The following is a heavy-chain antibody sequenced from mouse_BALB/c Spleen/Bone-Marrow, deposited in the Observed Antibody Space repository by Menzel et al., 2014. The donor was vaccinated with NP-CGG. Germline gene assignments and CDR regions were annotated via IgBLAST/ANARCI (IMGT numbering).Heavy chain of an antibody. CDR3: ARGGNWDDFDV. CDR1: GFTFSSFG. D-gene: IGHD4-1*01. J-gene: IGHJ1*01. V-gene: IGHV5-17*02. CDR2: ISSGSTVI. Sequence: EVKLMESGGGLVQPGGSRKLSCAASGFTFSSFGMHWVRQAPEKGLEWVAYISSGSTVIFYADTVKGRLTISRDNPKNTLFLQMTSLRSEDTAMYYCARGGNWDDFDVWGAGTTVTVSS.